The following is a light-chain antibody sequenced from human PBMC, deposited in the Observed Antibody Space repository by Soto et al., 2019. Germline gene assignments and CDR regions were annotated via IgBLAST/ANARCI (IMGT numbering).Light chain of an antibody. CDR2: GAS. V-gene: IGKV3D-20*02. J-gene: IGKJ5*01. Sequence: ESLLTQSPGTLSLSPGERATLSCRASQSVSNNYLAWYQQKPGQAPRLLTYGASTRATGIPARFSGSGSGTEFTLTISSLEPEDSAVYYCQQRSNWPPITFGQGTRLEIK. CDR3: QQRSNWPPIT. CDR1: QSVSNNY.